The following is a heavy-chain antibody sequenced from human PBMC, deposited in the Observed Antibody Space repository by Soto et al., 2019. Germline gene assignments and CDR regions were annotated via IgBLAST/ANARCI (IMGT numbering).Heavy chain of an antibody. CDR1: GFTFSSYG. D-gene: IGHD4-4*01. J-gene: IGHJ4*02. CDR3: VKDRGGYSNSQAFYY. CDR2: ISYDGSNK. Sequence: GGSLRLSCAASGFTFSSYGMHWVRQGPGKGLEWVAVISYDGSNKYYADSVKGRFTISRDNSKNTLYLQMNSLRAEDTAVYYCVKDRGGYSNSQAFYYWGQRTLVTVSS. V-gene: IGHV3-30*18.